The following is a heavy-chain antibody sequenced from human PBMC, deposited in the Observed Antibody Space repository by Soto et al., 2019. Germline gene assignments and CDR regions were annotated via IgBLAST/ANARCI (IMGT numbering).Heavy chain of an antibody. CDR2: FRDSGVNT. Sequence: EVPLLESGGGLVQPGGSLRLSCAASGFTFSNYDMNWVRQAPGKGLEWVSSFRDSGVNTYYADSVKGRFTISRDNSRNTLYLQMNSLRADDTAVYYCARALIAAAGLGAFDVWGHGTRVAVSS. D-gene: IGHD6-25*01. J-gene: IGHJ3*01. CDR3: ARALIAAAGLGAFDV. V-gene: IGHV3-23*01. CDR1: GFTFSNYD.